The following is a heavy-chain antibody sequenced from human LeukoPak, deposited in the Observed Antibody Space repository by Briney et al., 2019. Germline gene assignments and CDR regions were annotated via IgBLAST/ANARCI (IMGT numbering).Heavy chain of an antibody. J-gene: IGHJ4*02. CDR3: TKGELLLSASDF. CDR1: GIAFSSYV. Sequence: GGSLRLSCAASGIAFSSYVMSWVRQAPMKGLEWVSGISVSGAGTYYVDSVKGRFTISRDNSKNTLYLQMNSLRAEDTAVYYCTKGELLLSASDFWGQGTLVTVSS. V-gene: IGHV3-23*01. D-gene: IGHD2-15*01. CDR2: ISVSGAGT.